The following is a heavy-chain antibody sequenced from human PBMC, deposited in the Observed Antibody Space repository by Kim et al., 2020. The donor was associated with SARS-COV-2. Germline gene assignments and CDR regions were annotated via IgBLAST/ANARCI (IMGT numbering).Heavy chain of an antibody. CDR1: GFTFSTYA. J-gene: IGHJ4*02. CDR2: INITGVGTYYVDPISGAGT. V-gene: IGHV3-23*01. Sequence: GGSLRLSCAASGFTFSTYAMTWVRQAPGKGLEWISSINITGVGTYYVDPISGAGTYYADSVKGRFTISRDNSKNTVYLQMNSLRAEDTAVYYCAKDRGYSITWFPIFDHWGQGTLVTVSS. D-gene: IGHD6-13*01. CDR3: AKDRGYSITWFPIFDH.